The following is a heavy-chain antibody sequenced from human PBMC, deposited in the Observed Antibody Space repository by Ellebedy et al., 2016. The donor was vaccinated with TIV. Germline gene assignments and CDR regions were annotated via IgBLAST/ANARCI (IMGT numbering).Heavy chain of an antibody. Sequence: GESLKISXAASGFTFSDYYMSWIRQAPGKGLVWVSYISSSSSYTNYADSVKGRFTISRDNAKNSLYLQMNSLGAEDTAVYYCARVGLSEMATIAYYFDYWGQGTLVTVSS. CDR1: GFTFSDYY. V-gene: IGHV3-11*05. CDR3: ARVGLSEMATIAYYFDY. D-gene: IGHD5-24*01. CDR2: ISSSSSYT. J-gene: IGHJ4*02.